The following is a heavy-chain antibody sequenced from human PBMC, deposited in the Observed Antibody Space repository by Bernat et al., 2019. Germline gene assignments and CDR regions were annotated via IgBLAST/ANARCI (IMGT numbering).Heavy chain of an antibody. CDR2: ISDSGGST. CDR1: GFTFSRFA. Sequence: EVLLLESGGGLVQPGGSLRLSCAASGFTFSRFAMTWVRQAPGKGLEWVSAISDSGGSTYYAGSVKGRLTIARDNSKNTLYLQMNGLGAEDTAIYFCAREREGTTFYDGFDVWGHGTLVTVSS. V-gene: IGHV3-23*01. CDR3: AREREGTTFYDGFDV. D-gene: IGHD2/OR15-2a*01. J-gene: IGHJ3*01.